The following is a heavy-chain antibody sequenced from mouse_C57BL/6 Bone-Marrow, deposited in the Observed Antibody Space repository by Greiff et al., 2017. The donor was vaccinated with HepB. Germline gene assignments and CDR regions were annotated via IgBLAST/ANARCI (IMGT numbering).Heavy chain of an antibody. CDR1: GFTFSDYY. CDR3: ARQGYYGYWAWFAY. V-gene: IGHV5-12*01. Sequence: EVMLMESGGGLVQPGGSLKLSCAASGFTFSDYYMYWVRQTPEKRLEWVAYISNGGGSTYYPDTVKGRFTISRDNAKNTLYLQMSRLKSEDTAMYYCARQGYYGYWAWFAYWGQGTLVTVSA. J-gene: IGHJ3*01. CDR2: ISNGGGST. D-gene: IGHD2-3*01.